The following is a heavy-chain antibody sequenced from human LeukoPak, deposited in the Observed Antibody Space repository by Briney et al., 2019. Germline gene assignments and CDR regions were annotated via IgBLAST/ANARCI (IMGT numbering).Heavy chain of an antibody. J-gene: IGHJ4*02. V-gene: IGHV3-15*01. D-gene: IGHD3-9*01. Sequence: GGSLRLSCAASGFTFTRYAMSWVRQAPGKGLEWVGRIKSKTDGGTTDYAAPVKGRFTISRDDSKNTFYLQMNSLKTEDTAVYYCTIRYYDILTGYFNPHFDYWGQGTLVTVSS. CDR1: GFTFTRYA. CDR2: IKSKTDGGTT. CDR3: TIRYYDILTGYFNPHFDY.